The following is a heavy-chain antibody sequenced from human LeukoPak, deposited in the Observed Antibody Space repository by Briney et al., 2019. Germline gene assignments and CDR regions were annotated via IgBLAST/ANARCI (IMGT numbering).Heavy chain of an antibody. CDR2: INHSGST. CDR1: GGSFSGYY. Sequence: SETLSLTCAVYGGSFSGYYWSWIRQPPGKGLEWIGEINHSGSTNYNPSLKSRVTISVDTSKNQFSLKLSSVTAADTAVYYCARGKVVVVPAAVPARRYNWFDPWGQGTLVTVSS. J-gene: IGHJ5*02. CDR3: ARGKVVVVPAAVPARRYNWFDP. V-gene: IGHV4-34*01. D-gene: IGHD2-2*01.